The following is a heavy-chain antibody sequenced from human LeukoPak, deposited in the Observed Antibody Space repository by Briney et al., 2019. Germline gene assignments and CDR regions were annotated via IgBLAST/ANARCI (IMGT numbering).Heavy chain of an antibody. CDR3: ARHAEYNSGWHFYLDH. CDR1: GVSTTNGIYY. D-gene: IGHD6-19*01. J-gene: IGHJ4*02. V-gene: IGHV4-39*01. Sequence: SETLSLTCTVSGVSTTNGIYYWAWIRQPPGKGLEWIGSVHNVGSTYYNLSLRSRVTMSIDTSKNQFSLGLNSVTAADTAVYYCARHAEYNSGWHFYLDHWGQGILVTVSS. CDR2: VHNVGST.